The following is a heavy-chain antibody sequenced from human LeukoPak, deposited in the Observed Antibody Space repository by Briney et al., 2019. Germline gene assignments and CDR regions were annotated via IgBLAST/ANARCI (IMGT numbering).Heavy chain of an antibody. CDR1: GFTFSSYG. CDR2: ISISSSTI. D-gene: IGHD4-11*01. J-gene: IGHJ4*02. Sequence: PGRSPRLSCAASGFTFSSYGMHWVRQAPGKGLEWVSYISISSSTIFYADSVKGRFTISRDNAKNSLYLQMNSLRAEDTAVYYCARETTGFDYWGQGTLVTVSS. V-gene: IGHV3-48*01. CDR3: ARETTGFDY.